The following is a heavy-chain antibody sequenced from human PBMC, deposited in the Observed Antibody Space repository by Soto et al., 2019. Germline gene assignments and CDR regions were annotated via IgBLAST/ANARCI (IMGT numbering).Heavy chain of an antibody. CDR1: GGSISSSSYY. CDR3: ARHASGWYSRFDY. D-gene: IGHD6-19*01. V-gene: IGHV4-39*01. J-gene: IGHJ4*02. CDR2: IYYSGST. Sequence: QLQLQESGPGLVKPSETLSLTCTVSGGSISSSSYYWGWIRQPPGKGLEWIGTIYYSGSTYYNPSLKSRFTTSVDTPKNQFSLKLSSVTAADTAVYYCARHASGWYSRFDYWGQGTLVTVSS.